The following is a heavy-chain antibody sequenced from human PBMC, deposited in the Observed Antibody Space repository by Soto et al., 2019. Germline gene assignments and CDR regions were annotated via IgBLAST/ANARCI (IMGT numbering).Heavy chain of an antibody. CDR2: ATTSIQ. CDR3: ARGTVWFGDLSIDY. J-gene: IGHJ4*02. CDR1: GFTFSSYT. Sequence: GGSLRLSCAASGFTFSSYTMNWVRQAPGKGLEWVSSATTSIQYYADSVKGRFTISRDNSENSLYLQMNSLRAEDTAVYYCARGTVWFGDLSIDYWGQGTLVTVSS. D-gene: IGHD3-10*01. V-gene: IGHV3-21*01.